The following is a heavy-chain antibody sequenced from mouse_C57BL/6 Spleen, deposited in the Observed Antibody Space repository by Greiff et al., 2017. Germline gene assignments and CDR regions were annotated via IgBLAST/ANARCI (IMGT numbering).Heavy chain of an antibody. Sequence: VQLQQSGPELVKPGASVKIPCKASGYTFTDYNMDWVKQSHGKSLEWIGDINPNNGGTIYNQKFKGKATLTVDKSSSTAYMELRSLTSEDTAVYYCARKGGNYYGSPPWFAYWGQGTLVTVSA. CDR3: ARKGGNYYGSPPWFAY. CDR2: INPNNGGT. V-gene: IGHV1-18*01. J-gene: IGHJ3*01. CDR1: GYTFTDYN. D-gene: IGHD1-1*01.